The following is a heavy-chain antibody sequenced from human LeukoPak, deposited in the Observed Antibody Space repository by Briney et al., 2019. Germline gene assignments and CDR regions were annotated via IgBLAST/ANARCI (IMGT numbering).Heavy chain of an antibody. J-gene: IGHJ4*02. Sequence: SETLSLTCTVSGGSISSSIYYWGWIRQPPGKGLEWIGSIYYSGSTYYNPSLKSRVTISVDTSKNQFSLKLSSVTAADTAVYYCGTRITIFGVVLFDYWGQGTLVTVSS. D-gene: IGHD3-3*01. CDR1: GGSISSSIYY. CDR2: IYYSGST. V-gene: IGHV4-39*01. CDR3: GTRITIFGVVLFDY.